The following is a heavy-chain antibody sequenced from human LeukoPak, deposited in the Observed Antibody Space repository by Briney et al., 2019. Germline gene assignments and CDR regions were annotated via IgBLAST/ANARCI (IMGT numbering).Heavy chain of an antibody. D-gene: IGHD1-26*01. CDR3: ARGNSGSYREFDY. CDR1: GGSISSYY. Sequence: PSETLSLTCTVSGGSISSYYWSWIRQPAGKGLELIGRIYTSGSTNYNASLKSRVSMSVDTSKNQFSLKLSSVTAADTAVFYCARGNSGSYREFDYWGQGTLVTVSS. J-gene: IGHJ4*02. CDR2: IYTSGST. V-gene: IGHV4-4*07.